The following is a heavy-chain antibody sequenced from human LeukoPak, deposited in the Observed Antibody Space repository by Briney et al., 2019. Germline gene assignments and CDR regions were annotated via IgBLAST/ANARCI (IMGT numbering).Heavy chain of an antibody. J-gene: IGHJ4*02. Sequence: SETQSLTCAVYGGSFSGYYWSWIRQPPGKGLEWIGEINHSGSTNYNPSLKSRVTISVDTSKNQFSLKLSSVTAADTAVYYCARGRGITMVRGVGFDYWGQGTLVTVSS. CDR1: GGSFSGYY. D-gene: IGHD3-10*01. CDR3: ARGRGITMVRGVGFDY. V-gene: IGHV4-34*01. CDR2: INHSGST.